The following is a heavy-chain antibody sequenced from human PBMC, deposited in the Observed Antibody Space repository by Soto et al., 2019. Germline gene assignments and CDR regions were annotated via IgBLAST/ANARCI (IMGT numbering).Heavy chain of an antibody. CDR2: INPSGST. J-gene: IGHJ4*02. CDR1: GGSFSGYY. D-gene: IGHD5-12*01. V-gene: IGHV4-34*01. CDR3: ARGGNVDIVATSSGSNDY. Sequence: QVQLQQWGAGLLKPSETLSLTCAVYGGSFSGYYWSWIRQPPGKGLEWLGEINPSGSTNYNPSLKSRPTISVDTSKNQFSLKLSSGTAADTAVYYCARGGNVDIVATSSGSNDYWGQGTLVTFSS.